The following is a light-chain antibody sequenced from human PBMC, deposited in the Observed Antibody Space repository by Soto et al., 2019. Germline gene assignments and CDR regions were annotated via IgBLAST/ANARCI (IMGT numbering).Light chain of an antibody. CDR1: QVITNH. V-gene: IGKV1-9*01. J-gene: IGKJ2*01. CDR2: AAS. CDR3: QQFNIYPYT. Sequence: DIQLTQSPSFLSASVGDRVTITYRASQVITNHLAWYQQKPGKAPKLLIYAASTLQSGVPSRFSGSGSGTEFSLTFSSLQPEDFEAYYFQQFNIYPYTFGHGTMLEIK.